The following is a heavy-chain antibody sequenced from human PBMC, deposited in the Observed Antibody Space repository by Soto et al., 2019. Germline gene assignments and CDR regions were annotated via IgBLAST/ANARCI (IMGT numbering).Heavy chain of an antibody. CDR1: GFTFSSYS. CDR3: ARVNGFYYYYGMDV. Sequence: SLRLSCAASGFTFSSYSMNWVRQAPGKGLEWVSSISSSSSYIYYADSVKGRFTISRDNAKNSLYLQMNSLRAEDTAVYYCARVNGFYYYYGMDVWGQGTTVTVSS. V-gene: IGHV3-21*01. D-gene: IGHD6-25*01. J-gene: IGHJ6*02. CDR2: ISSSSSYI.